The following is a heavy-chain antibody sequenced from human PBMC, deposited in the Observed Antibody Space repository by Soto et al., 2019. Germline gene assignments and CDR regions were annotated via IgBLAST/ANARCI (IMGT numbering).Heavy chain of an antibody. CDR1: GFTFSSYG. D-gene: IGHD6-19*01. CDR3: ARDLYSSQPFDY. J-gene: IGHJ4*02. CDR2: IWYDGSNK. V-gene: IGHV3-33*01. Sequence: QAGGSLRLSCAASGFTFSSYGMHWVRQAPGKGLEWVAVIWYDGSNKYYADSVKGRFTISRDNSKNTLYLQMNSLRAEDTAVYYCARDLYSSQPFDYWGQGTQVTVSS.